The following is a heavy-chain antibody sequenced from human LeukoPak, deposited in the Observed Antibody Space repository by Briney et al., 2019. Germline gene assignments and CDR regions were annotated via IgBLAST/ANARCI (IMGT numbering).Heavy chain of an antibody. CDR3: ARRLAAAGAFDC. Sequence: PSETLSLTCSVSGGSISSYYWSWIRQPPGKGLEWIGEINHSGSTNYNPSLKSRVTVSVDTSKNQFSLKLSSVTAADTAVYYCARRLAAAGAFDCWGQGTLVTVSS. V-gene: IGHV4-34*01. CDR1: GGSISSYY. CDR2: INHSGST. J-gene: IGHJ4*02. D-gene: IGHD6-13*01.